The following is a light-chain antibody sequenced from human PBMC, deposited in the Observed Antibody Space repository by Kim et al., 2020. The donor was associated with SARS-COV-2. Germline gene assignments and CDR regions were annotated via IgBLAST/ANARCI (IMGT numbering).Light chain of an antibody. CDR2: VAS. J-gene: IGKJ2*03. CDR1: QSISSS. Sequence: SASVGDRVTITCRASQSISSSLNWYQQKPGKAPKFLIYVASSLQSGVPSRFSGSGSGTDYTLTISSLQPEDFATYYCQQSYSTPYSFGQGTKLEI. CDR3: QQSYSTPYS. V-gene: IGKV1-39*01.